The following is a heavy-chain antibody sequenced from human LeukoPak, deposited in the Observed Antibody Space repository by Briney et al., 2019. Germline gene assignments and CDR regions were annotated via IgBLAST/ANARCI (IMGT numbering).Heavy chain of an antibody. CDR3: ARDPADFWSGYACFDY. CDR1: GFTFSSYW. Sequence: PGGSLRLSCAASGFTFSSYWMSWVRQAPGKGLEWVANIKQDGSEKYYVDSVKGRFTISRDNAKNSLYLQMNSLRAEDTVVYYCARDPADFWSGYACFDYWGQGTLVTVSS. CDR2: IKQDGSEK. D-gene: IGHD3-3*01. J-gene: IGHJ4*02. V-gene: IGHV3-7*01.